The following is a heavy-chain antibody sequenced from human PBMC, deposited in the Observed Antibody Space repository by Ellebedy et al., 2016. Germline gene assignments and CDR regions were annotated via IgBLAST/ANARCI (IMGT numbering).Heavy chain of an antibody. D-gene: IGHD6-13*01. V-gene: IGHV1-46*01. Sequence: ALVKVSCXASGYTFTSHYMHWLRQAPGQGLEWMGLINPSGGSTSYAQKFQGRVTLTRDTSTSTDYMELSSLTSEDTAVYYCARDNSDSNRAWWFDPWGQGTLVTVSS. J-gene: IGHJ5*02. CDR3: ARDNSDSNRAWWFDP. CDR1: GYTFTSHY. CDR2: INPSGGST.